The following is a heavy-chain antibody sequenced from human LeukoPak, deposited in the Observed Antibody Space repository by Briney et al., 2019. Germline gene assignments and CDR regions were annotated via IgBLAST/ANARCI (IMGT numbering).Heavy chain of an antibody. D-gene: IGHD2-15*01. V-gene: IGHV1-69*05. CDR1: GGTFSSYA. CDR3: ARVTHLDYGSGLGYFDL. J-gene: IGHJ2*01. CDR2: IIPIFGTA. Sequence: SVKVSCKASGGTFSSYAISWVRQAPGQGLEWMGGIIPIFGTANYAQKFQGRVTITTDESTSTAYMELSSLRSEDTAVYYCARVTHLDYGSGLGYFDLWGRGTLVTVSS.